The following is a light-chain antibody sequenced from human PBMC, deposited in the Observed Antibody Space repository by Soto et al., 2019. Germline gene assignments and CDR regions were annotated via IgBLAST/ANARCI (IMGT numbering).Light chain of an antibody. J-gene: IGKJ1*01. CDR1: QSVSSN. CDR3: QQYNNWPRT. Sequence: VVLTQSPATLSVSPGERATLSCRASQSVSSNLAWYQHKPGQAPRLLIYGASTRATGIPARFSGSGSGTEFALTISSLQSGDFAVYYCQQYNNWPRTFGQGTKVEIK. CDR2: GAS. V-gene: IGKV3-15*01.